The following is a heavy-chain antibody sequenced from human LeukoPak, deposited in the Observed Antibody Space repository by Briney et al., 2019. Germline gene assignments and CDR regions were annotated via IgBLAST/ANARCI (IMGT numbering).Heavy chain of an antibody. Sequence: GGSLGLSCAASGFTFNSYSMNWVRQAPGKGLEWVSSISSSSSYIYYADSVKGLFTISRDNAKNSLYLQMNSLRAEDTAVYYCARVGGGINSYYYHYYMDVWGKGTTVTVSS. J-gene: IGHJ6*03. CDR3: ARVGGGINSYYYHYYMDV. V-gene: IGHV3-21*01. CDR2: ISSSSSYI. CDR1: GFTFNSYS. D-gene: IGHD3-3*01.